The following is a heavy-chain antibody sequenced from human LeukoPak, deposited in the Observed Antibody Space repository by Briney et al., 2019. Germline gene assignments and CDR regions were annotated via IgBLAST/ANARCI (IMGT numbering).Heavy chain of an antibody. CDR1: GFTFNDHY. CDR2: TRNRANSYTA. V-gene: IGHV3-72*01. D-gene: IGHD1-26*01. CDR3: ARVKVEWELLQIAFDI. Sequence: GGSLRLSCAASGFTFNDHYMDWVRQPPGKGLEWVGRTRNRANSYTAEYAASVKGRFTISRDDSKNSLYLQMNSLKTEDTAVYYCARVKVEWELLQIAFDIWGQGTMVTVSS. J-gene: IGHJ3*02.